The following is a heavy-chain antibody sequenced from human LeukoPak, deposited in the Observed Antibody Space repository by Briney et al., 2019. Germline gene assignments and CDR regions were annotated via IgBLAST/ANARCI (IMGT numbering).Heavy chain of an antibody. D-gene: IGHD3-22*01. CDR3: ASEGTYYYDSSGYNYFDY. CDR2: IYYSGST. J-gene: IGHJ4*02. V-gene: IGHV4-30-4*01. CDR1: GGSFSGYY. Sequence: SETLSLTCAVYGGSFSGYYWSWIRQPPGKGLEWIGYIYYSGSTYYNPSLKSRVTISVDTSKNQFSLKLSSVTAADTAVYYCASEGTYYYDSSGYNYFDYWGQGTLVTVSS.